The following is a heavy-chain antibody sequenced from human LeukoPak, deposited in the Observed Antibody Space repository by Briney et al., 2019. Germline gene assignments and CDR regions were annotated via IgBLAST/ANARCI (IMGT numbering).Heavy chain of an antibody. Sequence: GASVKVSCKASGYTFTSYYLYWVRQAPGQGLEWMGIINPSGGSTNYAQKFQGRVTITRNTSISTAYMELSSLRSEDTAVYYCTTRGYSGSYYYFDYWGQGTLVTVSS. CDR3: TTRGYSGSYYYFDY. J-gene: IGHJ4*02. D-gene: IGHD1-26*01. CDR2: INPSGGST. CDR1: GYTFTSYY. V-gene: IGHV1-46*01.